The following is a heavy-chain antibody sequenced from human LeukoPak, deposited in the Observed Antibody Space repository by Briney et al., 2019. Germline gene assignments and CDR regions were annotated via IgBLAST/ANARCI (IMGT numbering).Heavy chain of an antibody. J-gene: IGHJ6*02. CDR1: GYSFTSYY. CDR3: ARATGIAAAGTPGYYYGMDV. CDR2: INPNSGGT. Sequence: ASVKVSCKASGYSFTSYYLHWVRQAPGQGLEWMGWINPNSGGTNYAQKFQGWVTMTRDTSISTAYMELSRLRSDDTAVYYCARATGIAAAGTPGYYYGMDVWGQGTTVTVSS. V-gene: IGHV1-2*04. D-gene: IGHD6-13*01.